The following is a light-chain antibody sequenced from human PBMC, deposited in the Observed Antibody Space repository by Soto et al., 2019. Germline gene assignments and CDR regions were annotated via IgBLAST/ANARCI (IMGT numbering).Light chain of an antibody. Sequence: QSVLTQSPSASASLGASVKLTCTLSSGHSNYAIAWHQQLPEKGPRYLMKVNSDGSHSKGDGIPDRFSGSSSGAERYLTISRLQSEDEADYYCQTWDTGIVLFGGGTQLTVL. V-gene: IGLV4-69*01. J-gene: IGLJ2*01. CDR3: QTWDTGIVL. CDR1: SGHSNYA. CDR2: VNSDGSH.